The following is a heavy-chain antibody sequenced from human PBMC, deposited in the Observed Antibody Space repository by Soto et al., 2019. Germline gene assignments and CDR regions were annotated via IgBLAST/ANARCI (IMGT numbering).Heavy chain of an antibody. D-gene: IGHD3-3*01. Sequence: PGGSLRLSCAASGFSLEDYAMHWVRQAPGKGLEWVSGIAWNSDIIGYADSVKGRFTISRDNGKNSLYLQMNSLRPEDTALYYCAKLTYDFWSGSPIDEYYFDYWGQGTLVTVSS. CDR3: AKLTYDFWSGSPIDEYYFDY. V-gene: IGHV3-9*01. CDR2: IAWNSDII. CDR1: GFSLEDYA. J-gene: IGHJ4*02.